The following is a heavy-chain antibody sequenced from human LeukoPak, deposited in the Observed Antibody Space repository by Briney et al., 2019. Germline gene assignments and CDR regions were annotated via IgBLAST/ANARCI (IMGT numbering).Heavy chain of an antibody. D-gene: IGHD3-22*01. J-gene: IGHJ4*02. Sequence: ASVKVSCKASGYTFTSYDINWVRQATGQGLEWMGWMNPNSGNTGYAQRFQGRVTMTRNTSISTAYMELSSLRAEDTAVYYCARDFSVKVVVITSLVYWGQGTLVTVSS. CDR2: MNPNSGNT. CDR3: ARDFSVKVVVITSLVY. CDR1: GYTFTSYD. V-gene: IGHV1-8*01.